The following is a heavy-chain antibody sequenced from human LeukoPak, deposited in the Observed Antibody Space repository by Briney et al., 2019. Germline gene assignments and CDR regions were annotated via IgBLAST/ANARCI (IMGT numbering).Heavy chain of an antibody. CDR2: VNPSGGGT. V-gene: IGHV1-46*01. Sequence: ASVKISCKASGYTFTTYYMHWVRQAPGQGLEWMGVVNPSGGGTSYSQMFQGRLTMTRDMSTSTVYMELSSLRSEDTAVYYCTRTLGAVADSRYWFDPWGQGTLVTVSS. CDR1: GYTFTTYY. CDR3: TRTLGAVADSRYWFDP. J-gene: IGHJ5*02. D-gene: IGHD3-16*01.